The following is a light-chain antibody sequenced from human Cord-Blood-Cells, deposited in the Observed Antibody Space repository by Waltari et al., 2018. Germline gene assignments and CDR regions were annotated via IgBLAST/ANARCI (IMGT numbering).Light chain of an antibody. CDR3: SSYTSSSTWV. J-gene: IGLJ3*02. CDR2: KDS. CDR1: VLAKKY. Sequence: SYELTQPSSVSVSPRQTARITCSGDVLAKKYARWFQQKPGQAPVLVIYKDSERPSGVSNRFSGSKSGNTASLTISGLQAEDEADYYCSSYTSSSTWVFGGGTKLTVL. V-gene: IGLV3-27*01.